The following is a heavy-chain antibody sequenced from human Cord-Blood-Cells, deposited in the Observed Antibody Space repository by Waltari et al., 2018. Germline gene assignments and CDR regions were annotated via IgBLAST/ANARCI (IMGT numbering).Heavy chain of an antibody. D-gene: IGHD3-16*01. CDR2: IYYIEST. V-gene: IGHV4-59*08. CDR3: ARVGGRRAWVDN. CDR1: GGSISSYY. Sequence: QVQLQESGPGLVKPSETLSLTCTVSGGSISSYYWSWNRQPPGKGLEWSGYIYYIESTNYTPSLKNRVTISVDTCKNALYLKLCSVNAADTAVYYCARVGGRRAWVDNCDQGTLVTVSS. J-gene: IGHJ4*02.